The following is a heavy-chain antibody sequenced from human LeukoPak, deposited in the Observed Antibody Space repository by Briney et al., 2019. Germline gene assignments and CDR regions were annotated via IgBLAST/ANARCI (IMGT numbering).Heavy chain of an antibody. J-gene: IGHJ6*03. D-gene: IGHD2-15*01. V-gene: IGHV4-30-4*08. CDR1: GGSISSGDYY. Sequence: PSETLSLTCTVSGGSISSGDYYWSWIRQPPGKGLEWIGYIYYSGSTYYNPSLKSRVTISVDTSKNQFSLNLSFVTAADTAVYYCARGVVPYYYYYHMDVWGKGTTVTVSS. CDR2: IYYSGST. CDR3: ARGVVPYYYYYHMDV.